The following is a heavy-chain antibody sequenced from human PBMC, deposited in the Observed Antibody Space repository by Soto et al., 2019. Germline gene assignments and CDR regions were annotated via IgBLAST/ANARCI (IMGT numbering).Heavy chain of an antibody. CDR1: GFTFSGYA. J-gene: IGHJ4*02. D-gene: IGHD6-19*01. Sequence: GGSLRLSCAASGFTFSGYAMSWVRQAPGKGLGWVSSISGSGESTYYADSVKGRFTISRDHSKNTVYLQMNNLRAEDTAVYYCARKDAGIAVAGTDYWGQGTLVT. CDR3: ARKDAGIAVAGTDY. V-gene: IGHV3-23*01. CDR2: ISGSGEST.